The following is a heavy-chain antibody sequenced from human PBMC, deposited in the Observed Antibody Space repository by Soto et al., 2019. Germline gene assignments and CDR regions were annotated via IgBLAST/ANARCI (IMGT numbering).Heavy chain of an antibody. CDR1: GFTVSSNY. CDR3: ARVLETTYGGAWGTYYYYMDV. V-gene: IGHV3-53*04. J-gene: IGHJ6*03. D-gene: IGHD3-16*01. Sequence: GGSLRLSCAASGFTVSSNYMSWVRQAPGKGLEWVSVIYSGGSTYYADSVKGRFTISRHNSKNTLYLQMNSLRAEDTAVYYCARVLETTYGGAWGTYYYYMDVWGKGTTVTVSS. CDR2: IYSGGST.